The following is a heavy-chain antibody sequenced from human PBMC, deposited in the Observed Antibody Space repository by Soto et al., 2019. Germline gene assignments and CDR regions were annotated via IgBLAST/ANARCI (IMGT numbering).Heavy chain of an antibody. CDR2: ISAYTGNT. V-gene: IGHV1-18*01. D-gene: IGHD2-2*01. J-gene: IGHJ4*02. CDR1: GFPFTDYG. CDR3: ARGPESRSKAYFEY. Sequence: ASVKISCKASGFPFTDYGFTWVRQAPGEGLEWMGWISAYTGNTNYAQKVQGRVTMSTDTSTSIAYLELRSLRSDDTAVYYCARGPESRSKAYFEYWGQGTLVTVSS.